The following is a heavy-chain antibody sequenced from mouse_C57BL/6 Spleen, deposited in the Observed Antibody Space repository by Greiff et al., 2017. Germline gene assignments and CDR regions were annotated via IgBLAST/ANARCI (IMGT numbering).Heavy chain of an antibody. J-gene: IGHJ4*01. V-gene: IGHV1-54*01. Sequence: QVQLKQSGAELVRPGTSVKVSCKASGYAFTNYLIEWVKQRPGQGLEWIGVINPGSGGTNYNEKFKGKATLTADKSSSTASMQLSSLTSEDSAVYFCAREGDGYYSNYYAMDYWGQGTSVTVSS. D-gene: IGHD2-3*01. CDR3: AREGDGYYSNYYAMDY. CDR1: GYAFTNYL. CDR2: INPGSGGT.